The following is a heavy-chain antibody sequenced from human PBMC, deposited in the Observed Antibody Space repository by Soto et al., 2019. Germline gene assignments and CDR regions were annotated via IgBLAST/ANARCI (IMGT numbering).Heavy chain of an antibody. CDR2: IYQSGKT. CDR3: ARLYCSSVSCYNDY. J-gene: IGHJ4*02. D-gene: IGHD2-2*01. V-gene: IGHV4-38-2*01. Sequence: QVQLQESGPGLVKPSETLSLTCGVSGFPVSYGYYWGWVRQPPGKGLEWLGSIYQSGKTYYNPSLMSRLTLAMETAKNEFSVRLRSVTAADTAVYFCARLYCSSVSCYNDYWGPGVQVTVSS. CDR1: GFPVSYGYY.